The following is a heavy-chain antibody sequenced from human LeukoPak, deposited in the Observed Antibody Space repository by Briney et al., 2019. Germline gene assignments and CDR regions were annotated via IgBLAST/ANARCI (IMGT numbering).Heavy chain of an antibody. D-gene: IGHD3-10*01. V-gene: IGHV3-64D*06. CDR2: ISSTGGST. CDR1: RFTFSSYT. Sequence: AGSLRLSCSASRFTFSSYTMYWVWQAPGKGLEYVSGISSTGGSTFYADSVSSRLTISRDNSTNTLYLQMSSLRTDDTAVYYCVKVPSYYGSGSYFDYWGQGTLVTVSS. CDR3: VKVPSYYGSGSYFDY. J-gene: IGHJ4*02.